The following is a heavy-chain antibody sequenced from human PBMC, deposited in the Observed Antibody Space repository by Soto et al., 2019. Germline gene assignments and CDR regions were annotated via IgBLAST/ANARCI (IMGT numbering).Heavy chain of an antibody. V-gene: IGHV3-11*06. CDR3: ARVGLYYDYVWGSYRPGWFDP. D-gene: IGHD3-16*02. CDR1: GFTFSDYY. J-gene: IGHJ5*02. Sequence: GGSLRLSCAAPGFTFSDYYMSWIRQAPGKGLEWVSYISSSSSYTNYADSVKGRFTISRDNAKNSLYLQMNSLRAEDTAVYYCARVGLYYDYVWGSYRPGWFDPWGQGTLVTISS. CDR2: ISSSSSYT.